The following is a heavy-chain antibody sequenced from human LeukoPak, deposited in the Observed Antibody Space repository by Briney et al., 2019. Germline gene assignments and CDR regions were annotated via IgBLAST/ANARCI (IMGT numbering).Heavy chain of an antibody. CDR1: GFTFSSYA. D-gene: IGHD4-17*01. Sequence: GGSLRLSCAASGFTFSSYAMIWVRQAPGKGLEWVSAIRGSGGSTYYADSVKDRFTISRDNSKNTLYLQMNSLRAEDTAVYCGRDPNGDYIGAFDMWGQGTVVTVSS. CDR3: RDPNGDYIGAFDM. CDR2: IRGSGGST. V-gene: IGHV3-23*01. J-gene: IGHJ3*02.